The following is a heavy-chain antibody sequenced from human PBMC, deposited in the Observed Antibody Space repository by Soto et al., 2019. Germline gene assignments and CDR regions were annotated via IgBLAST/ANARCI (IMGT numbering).Heavy chain of an antibody. J-gene: IGHJ6*02. D-gene: IGHD2-2*01. CDR3: AKSRDAYNFYFYYGMDV. CDR1: GFTFNNYG. Sequence: QVQLVESGGGVVQPGRSLRLSCAASGFTFNNYGMHWVRQAPGKGLEWVAHILYDGGTNYYADSVKGRVTISRDNSKNTMYLQMNSLTAEDTAVYFCAKSRDAYNFYFYYGMDVWGQGTAVTVSS. CDR2: ILYDGGTN. V-gene: IGHV3-30*18.